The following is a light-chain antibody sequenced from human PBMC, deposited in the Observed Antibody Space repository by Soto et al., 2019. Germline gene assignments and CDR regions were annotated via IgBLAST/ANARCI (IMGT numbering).Light chain of an antibody. CDR1: QSISSY. V-gene: IGKV1-39*01. CDR2: AAS. CDR3: QQSYSTLWT. J-gene: IGKJ1*01. Sequence: IQMTQSPSSLSSSAGDRVTITCRASQSISSYLNWYQQKPGKAPKLLIYAASSLQSGVPSRFSGSGSGTDFTLTISSLQPEDFATYYCQQSYSTLWTFGQGTKVDIK.